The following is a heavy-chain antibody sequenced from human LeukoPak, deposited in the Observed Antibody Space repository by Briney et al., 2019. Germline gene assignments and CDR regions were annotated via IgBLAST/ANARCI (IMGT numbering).Heavy chain of an antibody. V-gene: IGHV1-69*04. Sequence: GASVNVSCKASGGTFSSYAISWVRQAPGQGLAWMGRIIPILGIANYAQKFQGRVTITADKSTSTAYMELSSLRSEDTAVYYCARRRRDGYNYDAFDIWGQGTMVTVSS. CDR2: IIPILGIA. J-gene: IGHJ3*02. CDR1: GGTFSSYA. D-gene: IGHD5-12*01. CDR3: ARRRRDGYNYDAFDI.